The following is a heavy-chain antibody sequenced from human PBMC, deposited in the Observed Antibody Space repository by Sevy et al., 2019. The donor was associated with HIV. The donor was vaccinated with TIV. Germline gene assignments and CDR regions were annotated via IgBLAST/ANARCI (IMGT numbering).Heavy chain of an antibody. CDR3: ARYGGTVTSPGAFDF. CDR1: GGSISSGSYS. D-gene: IGHD4-17*01. CDR2: IFHTGNT. Sequence: SETLSLTCAVSGGSISSGSYSWNWIRQPPGKGLEWIGYIFHTGNTYYNPSLKSRVTISIDTSKNQFSLKMTSVTAVDTAVYYCARYGGTVTSPGAFDFWGLGTMVTVSS. V-gene: IGHV4-30-2*01. J-gene: IGHJ3*01.